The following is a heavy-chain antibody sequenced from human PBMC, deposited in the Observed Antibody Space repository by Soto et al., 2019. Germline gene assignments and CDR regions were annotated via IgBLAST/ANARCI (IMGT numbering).Heavy chain of an antibody. Sequence: TDPLSRTCTVSGGSIRSYYWSWIRKTPGKGLEWIGYIYYSGSTNYNPSLKSRVTVSVDTYKNQFSPKLSSVTAADTAVYYCARTSSSRGTYYFDYWGQGTLVTGS. CDR2: IYYSGST. CDR1: GGSIRSYY. V-gene: IGHV4-59*01. D-gene: IGHD6-13*01. J-gene: IGHJ4*02. CDR3: ARTSSSRGTYYFDY.